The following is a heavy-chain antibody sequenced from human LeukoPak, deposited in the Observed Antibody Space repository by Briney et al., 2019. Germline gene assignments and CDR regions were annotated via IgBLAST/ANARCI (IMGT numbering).Heavy chain of an antibody. CDR1: GGSISSSNW. CDR2: IYHSGST. Sequence: SETLSLTCAVSGGSISSSNWWSWVRQPPGKGLEWIGEIYHSGSTNYNPSLKSRVTISVDKSKNQFSLKLSSVTAADTAVYYCAREGYSSIRGFDYWGQGTLVTVSS. V-gene: IGHV4-4*02. CDR3: AREGYSSIRGFDY. D-gene: IGHD6-13*01. J-gene: IGHJ4*02.